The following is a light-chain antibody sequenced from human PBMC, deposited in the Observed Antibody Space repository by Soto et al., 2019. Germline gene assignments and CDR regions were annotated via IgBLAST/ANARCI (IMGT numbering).Light chain of an antibody. V-gene: IGKV3-20*01. CDR1: QSVSSSY. Sequence: EIVLTQSPGTLSLSPGERATLSFSASQSVSSSYLAWYQQKPGQAPRLLIYGASSRATGIPVRFSGSGSGTDFTLTISGLEPEDFAVYYCQQYGSSSITFGQGTRLEIK. J-gene: IGKJ5*01. CDR3: QQYGSSSIT. CDR2: GAS.